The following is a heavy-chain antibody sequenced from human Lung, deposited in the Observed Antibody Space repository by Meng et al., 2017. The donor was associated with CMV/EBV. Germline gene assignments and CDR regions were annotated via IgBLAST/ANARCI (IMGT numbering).Heavy chain of an antibody. CDR2: FYFGGTT. J-gene: IGHJ3*02. D-gene: IGHD2-21*01. V-gene: IGHV4-39*07. Sequence: SETLSFTCTVPGDSITNSGYYWGWLRQAPGKGLEWIGSFYFGGTTFDNPSLKSRVAMSVDTSNNQFSLKLTSVTAADTAVYYCARDVAVIATPRYAFDIWGQGTXVTVSS. CDR3: ARDVAVIATPRYAFDI. CDR1: GDSITNSGYY.